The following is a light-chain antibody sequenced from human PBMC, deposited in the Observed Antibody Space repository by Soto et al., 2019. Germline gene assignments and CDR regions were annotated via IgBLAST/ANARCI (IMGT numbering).Light chain of an antibody. J-gene: IGKJ2*01. Sequence: AIRMTQAPSSISASTGDRVTITCRASQGISSFLAWYQQKPGKAPKLLIYAAANLQSGAPSRFSASVSGTDFTLTISRLQSEDFATYFCQQYLSYPYTFGQGTKLEI. CDR2: AAA. CDR1: QGISSF. V-gene: IGKV1-8*01. CDR3: QQYLSYPYT.